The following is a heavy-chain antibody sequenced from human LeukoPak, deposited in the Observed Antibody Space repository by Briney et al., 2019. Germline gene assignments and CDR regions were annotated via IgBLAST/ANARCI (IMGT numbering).Heavy chain of an antibody. J-gene: IGHJ4*02. Sequence: ASVKVSCKASGYTFTSYYMHWVRQAPGQGLEWMGIINPSGGSTSYAQKFQGRVTMTRDTSTSTVYMELSSLRSEDTAVYYCAGWQATQPGFDYWGQGTLVTVSS. CDR1: GYTFTSYY. CDR3: AGWQATQPGFDY. V-gene: IGHV1-46*01. D-gene: IGHD1-14*01. CDR2: INPSGGST.